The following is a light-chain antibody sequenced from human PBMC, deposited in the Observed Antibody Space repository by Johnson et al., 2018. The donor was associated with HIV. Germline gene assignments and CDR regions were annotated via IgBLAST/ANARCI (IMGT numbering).Light chain of an antibody. CDR2: DNY. CDR1: SSNIGNNY. V-gene: IGLV1-51*01. CDR3: GTWDSRLRNV. J-gene: IGLJ1*01. Sequence: QSVLTQPPSVSAAPGQKVTISCSGSSSNIGNNYVSWYQQLPGTAPKLLIYDNYKRPSGIPDRFSGSKSGTSATLGITGLQTGDEADYYCGTWDSRLRNVFGTGTKVTVL.